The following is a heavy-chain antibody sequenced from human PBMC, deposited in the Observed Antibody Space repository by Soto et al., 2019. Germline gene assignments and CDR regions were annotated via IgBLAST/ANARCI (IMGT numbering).Heavy chain of an antibody. CDR1: GASISSISYY. CDR3: SRDLIGAYGDYERQYSCYGMDV. D-gene: IGHD4-17*01. CDR2: CYHSGST. J-gene: IGHJ6*02. Sequence: SETLSLTCTLAGASISSISYYWGWIRQPPGKGLEWIRRCYHSGSTYYNPSLKSRVTISVATAKNKCSLKLSSVTAADTAVYYCSRDLIGAYGDYERQYSCYGMDVWGQGTPVTVS. V-gene: IGHV4-39*02.